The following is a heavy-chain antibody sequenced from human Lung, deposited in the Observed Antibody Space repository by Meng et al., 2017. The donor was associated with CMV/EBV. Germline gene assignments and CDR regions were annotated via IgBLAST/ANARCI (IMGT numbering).Heavy chain of an antibody. Sequence: ESXKISXEASGFTFSNAWMSWVRQAPGKGLEWVGRIKSKTDGGTTDYAAPVKGRFTISRDDSKNTLYLQMNSLKTEDTAVYYCATGSYSSDDAFDIWGQGXMVTVSS. D-gene: IGHD6-25*01. J-gene: IGHJ3*02. CDR1: GFTFSNAW. CDR3: ATGSYSSDDAFDI. CDR2: IKSKTDGGTT. V-gene: IGHV3-15*01.